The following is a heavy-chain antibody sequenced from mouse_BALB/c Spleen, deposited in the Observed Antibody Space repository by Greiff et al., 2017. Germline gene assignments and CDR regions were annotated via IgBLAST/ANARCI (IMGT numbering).Heavy chain of an antibody. CDR3: ARDEEDYGSSSFDY. V-gene: IGHV5-6-3*01. D-gene: IGHD1-1*01. CDR1: GFTFSSYG. Sequence: EVHLVESGGGLVQPGGSLKLSCAASGFTFSSYGMSWVRQTPDKRLELVATINSNGGSTYYPDSVKGRFTISRDNAKNTLYLQMSSLKSEDTAMYYCARDEEDYGSSSFDYWGQGTTLTVSS. J-gene: IGHJ2*01. CDR2: INSNGGST.